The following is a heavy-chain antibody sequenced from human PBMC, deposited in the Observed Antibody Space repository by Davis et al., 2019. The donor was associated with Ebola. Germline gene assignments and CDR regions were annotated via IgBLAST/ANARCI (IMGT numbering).Heavy chain of an antibody. CDR1: GGTFSSYT. Sequence: AASVKVSCKASGGTFSSYTISWVRQAPGQGLEWMGRIIPILGIANYAQKFQDRVTMTADESTSTAYMELSNVRPDDTAVYYCARHGDYDPWFDPWGQGTLVTVSS. J-gene: IGHJ5*02. D-gene: IGHD4-17*01. CDR2: IIPILGIA. CDR3: ARHGDYDPWFDP. V-gene: IGHV1-69*02.